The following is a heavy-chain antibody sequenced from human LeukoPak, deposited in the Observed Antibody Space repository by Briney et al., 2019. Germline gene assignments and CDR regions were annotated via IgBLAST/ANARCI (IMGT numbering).Heavy chain of an antibody. J-gene: IGHJ4*02. CDR1: GYTFTSYG. D-gene: IGHD5-12*01. V-gene: IGHV1-18*04. CDR2: ISAYNGNT. Sequence: ASVKVSCKASGYTFTSYGISWVRQAPGQGLEWMGWISAYNGNTNYAQKFQGRVTMTRDTSISTAYMELSRLRSDDTAVYYCARAYSGYEWGQGTLVTVSS. CDR3: ARAYSGYE.